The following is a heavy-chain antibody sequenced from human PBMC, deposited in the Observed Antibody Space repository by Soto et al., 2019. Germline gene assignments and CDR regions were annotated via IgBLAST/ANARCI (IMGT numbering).Heavy chain of an antibody. J-gene: IGHJ4*02. Sequence: EVQLVESGGGLVKPGGSLRLSCVASGFTFSSYEMIWVRQAPGKGLEWVSYISSRGSTIYYADSVKGRFTISRDNAKNSLYLQMNSLRAGDTAVYFCARGPFGGVIVYYFDYWGQGTLVTVSS. CDR2: ISSRGSTI. CDR3: ARGPFGGVIVYYFDY. V-gene: IGHV3-48*03. CDR1: GFTFSSYE. D-gene: IGHD3-16*02.